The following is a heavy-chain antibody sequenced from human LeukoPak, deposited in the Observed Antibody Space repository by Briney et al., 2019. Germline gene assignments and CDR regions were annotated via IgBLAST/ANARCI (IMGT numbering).Heavy chain of an antibody. J-gene: IGHJ4*02. V-gene: IGHV1-18*01. Sequence: ASVKVSCKASGYNFISYDISWVRQAPGQGLEWMGWISAYSGNTNYAQKLLGRVTMTTDTSTSTAYMELRRVRSDDTAVYYCAREGLATLTSEFWGQGTLVTVSS. CDR2: ISAYSGNT. CDR1: GYNFISYD. CDR3: AREGLATLTSEF. D-gene: IGHD4-17*01.